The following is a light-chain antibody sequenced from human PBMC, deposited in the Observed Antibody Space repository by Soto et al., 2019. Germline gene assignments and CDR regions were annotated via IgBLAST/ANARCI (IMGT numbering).Light chain of an antibody. CDR2: GAS. CDR3: QQYGSSPRT. V-gene: IGKV3-20*01. J-gene: IGKJ1*01. Sequence: EIVLTQSPGTLSLSPGERATLSCRASQSVSSSYLAWYQQKPDQAPRLLIYGASSRATGIPDRFSGSGSGTDFTLTISRLEPEDFAVYYCQQYGSSPRTFGQGTKVEIQ. CDR1: QSVSSSY.